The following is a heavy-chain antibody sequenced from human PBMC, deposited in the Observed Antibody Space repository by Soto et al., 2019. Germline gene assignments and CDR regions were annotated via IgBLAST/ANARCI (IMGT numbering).Heavy chain of an antibody. V-gene: IGHV1-69*13. J-gene: IGHJ4*02. CDR1: GGTFSNYA. D-gene: IGHD3-16*01. CDR2: IIPIFNTA. Sequence: GASVKVACKASGGTFSNYAISWVRQAPGQGLEWMGGIIPIFNTANYAQKFQGRVTITADESTSTAYMELSSLRSEDTAVYYCARGPFQERLMIGGYWGQGTLVTVSS. CDR3: ARGPFQERLMIGGY.